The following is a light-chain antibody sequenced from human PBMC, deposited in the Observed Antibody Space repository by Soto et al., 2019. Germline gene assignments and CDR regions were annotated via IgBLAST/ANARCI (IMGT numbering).Light chain of an antibody. CDR1: SRDIGTSNL. CDR2: EVT. Sequence: QSALTQPASVSGSPGQSITISCTGTSRDIGTSNLVSWYQQFPGKAPKPTIYEVTKRPSGVSNRFSGSKSGNTASPTISGLQPEDEADYYCYSYTGISTPLFVFGTGTKVTVL. CDR3: YSYTGISTPLFV. J-gene: IGLJ1*01. V-gene: IGLV2-23*02.